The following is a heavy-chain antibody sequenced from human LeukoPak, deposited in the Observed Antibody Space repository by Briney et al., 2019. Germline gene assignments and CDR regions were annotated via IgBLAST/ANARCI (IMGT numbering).Heavy chain of an antibody. Sequence: GGSLRLSCAASGFTFNSYAMSWVRQAPGKGLEWVSGITGSGGTIYYADSVKGRFTISRDNAKNSLYLQMNSLRAEDTAVYYCARDPLSSSSFDLWGQGTLVTVSS. CDR1: GFTFNSYA. CDR3: ARDPLSSSSFDL. CDR2: ITGSGGTI. J-gene: IGHJ4*02. D-gene: IGHD6-13*01. V-gene: IGHV3-23*01.